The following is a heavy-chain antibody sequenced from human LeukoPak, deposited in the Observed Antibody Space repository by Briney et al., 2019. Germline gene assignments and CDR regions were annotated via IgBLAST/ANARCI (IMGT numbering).Heavy chain of an antibody. Sequence: GGSLRLSCAASGFTFSSYWMNWVRQAPGKGLEWVANIKQDGSEKYYVDSVKGRFTISRDNAKNSLYLQMNSLRAEDTAVYYCARVSGVDYGDYPFDYWGQETLVTVSS. V-gene: IGHV3-7*01. CDR2: IKQDGSEK. CDR3: ARVSGVDYGDYPFDY. J-gene: IGHJ4*02. D-gene: IGHD4-17*01. CDR1: GFTFSSYW.